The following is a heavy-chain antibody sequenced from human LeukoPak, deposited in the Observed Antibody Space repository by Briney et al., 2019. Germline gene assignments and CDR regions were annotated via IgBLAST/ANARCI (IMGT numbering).Heavy chain of an antibody. CDR2: ISYDGSNK. CDR3: ARDLGAYCGGDCYSAEIGY. J-gene: IGHJ4*02. D-gene: IGHD2-21*02. Sequence: GGSLRLSCVASGFTFSSYAMHWVRQAPGKGLEWVAVISYDGSNKYYADSVKGRFTISRDNSKNTLYLQMNSLRAEDTAVYYCARDLGAYCGGDCYSAEIGYWGQGTLVTVSS. CDR1: GFTFSSYA. V-gene: IGHV3-30*04.